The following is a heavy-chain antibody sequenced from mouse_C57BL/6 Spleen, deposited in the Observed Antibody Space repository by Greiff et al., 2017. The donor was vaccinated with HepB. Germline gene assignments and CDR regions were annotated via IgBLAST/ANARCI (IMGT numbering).Heavy chain of an antibody. CDR2: ISSGSSTI. Sequence: EVKVVESGGGLVKPGGSLKLSCAASGFTFSDYGMHWVRQAPEKGLEWVAYISSGSSTIYYADTVKGRFTISRDNAKNTLFLQMTSLRSEDTAMYYCARSLTPMDYWGQGTSVTVSS. D-gene: IGHD6-1*01. V-gene: IGHV5-17*01. CDR1: GFTFSDYG. J-gene: IGHJ4*01. CDR3: ARSLTPMDY.